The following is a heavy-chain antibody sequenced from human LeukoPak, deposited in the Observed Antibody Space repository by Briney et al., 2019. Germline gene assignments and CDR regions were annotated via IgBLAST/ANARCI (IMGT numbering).Heavy chain of an antibody. J-gene: IGHJ3*02. CDR1: GGSLSDYY. V-gene: IGHV4-34*01. CDR3: ARVHVNSGYYFGDAFDI. CDR2: ISHRGRT. Sequence: TSETLSLTCAVYGGSLSDYYWSWIRQSPGKGLEWIGEISHRGRTYYNLSLKSRVTISVDTSKNQFSLKLSSVTAADTAIYYCARVHVNSGYYFGDAFDIWGQGTMVTVSS. D-gene: IGHD3-22*01.